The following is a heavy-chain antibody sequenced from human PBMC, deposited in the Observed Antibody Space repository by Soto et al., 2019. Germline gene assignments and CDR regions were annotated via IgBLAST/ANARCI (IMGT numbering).Heavy chain of an antibody. V-gene: IGHV1-18*01. J-gene: IGHJ5*02. CDR3: AREGPNHRLS. CDR1: CYTFSSYG. CDR2: ITAYNGNT. Sequence: ASVKVSCKASCYTFSSYGFSWVRQAPGQGLEWMGWITAYNGNTKYAQKWQGRVTMTTDTSTSTAYMELRSLRSDDTAVYYCAREGPNHRLSWGQGTLVTVSS. D-gene: IGHD3-16*02.